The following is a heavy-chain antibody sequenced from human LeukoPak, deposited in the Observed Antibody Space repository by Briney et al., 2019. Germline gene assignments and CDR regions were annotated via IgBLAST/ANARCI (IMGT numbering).Heavy chain of an antibody. V-gene: IGHV3-21*01. J-gene: IGHJ4*02. CDR1: GFTFSSYS. CDR3: ARDSLSTGIWVY. D-gene: IGHD2/OR15-2a*01. CDR2: ISSSSSYI. Sequence: PGGSLRLSCAASGFTFSSYSMNWVRQAPGKGLEWVSSISSSSSYIYYADSVKGRFTISRDNAKNSLYLQMNSLRAEDTAVYYCARDSLSTGIWVYWGQGTLVTVSS.